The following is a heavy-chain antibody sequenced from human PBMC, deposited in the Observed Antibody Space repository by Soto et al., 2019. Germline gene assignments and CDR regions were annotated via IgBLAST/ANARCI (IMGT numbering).Heavy chain of an antibody. J-gene: IGHJ6*02. D-gene: IGHD6-13*01. Sequence: PSQTLSLTCAISGDSVSSNSAAWNWIRQSPSRGLEWLGRTYYRSKWYNDYAVSVKSRITINPDTSKNQFSLQLNSVTPEDTAVYYCARARGAAAGTPSEYYYYGMDVWGQGTTVTVSS. CDR1: GDSVSSNSAA. V-gene: IGHV6-1*01. CDR2: TYYRSKWYN. CDR3: ARARGAAAGTPSEYYYYGMDV.